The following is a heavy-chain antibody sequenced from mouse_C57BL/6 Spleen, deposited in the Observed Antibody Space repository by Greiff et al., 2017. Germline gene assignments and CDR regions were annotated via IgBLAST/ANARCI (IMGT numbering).Heavy chain of an antibody. J-gene: IGHJ1*03. Sequence: VQLQQSGPELVKPGASVKISCKASGYSFTGYYMNWVKQSPEKSLEWIGEINPSTGGTTYNQKFKAKATLTVDKSSSTAYKQLKSLTSEDSAVYYCARPYGSSPYWYFGVWGTGTTVTVSS. CDR2: INPSTGGT. CDR3: ARPYGSSPYWYFGV. V-gene: IGHV1-42*01. D-gene: IGHD1-1*01. CDR1: GYSFTGYY.